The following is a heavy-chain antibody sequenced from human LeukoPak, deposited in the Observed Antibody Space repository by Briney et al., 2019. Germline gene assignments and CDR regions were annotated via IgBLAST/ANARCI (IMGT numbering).Heavy chain of an antibody. CDR3: ARDADNIVAHSGAFDI. CDR2: IYYSGST. V-gene: IGHV4-39*07. D-gene: IGHD5-12*01. J-gene: IGHJ3*02. Sequence: SETLSLTCTVSGGSISSSSYYWGWIRQPPGKGLEWIGSIYYSGSTNYNPSLKSRVTISVDTSKNQFSLKLSSVTAADTAVYYCARDADNIVAHSGAFDIWGQGTMVTVSS. CDR1: GGSISSSSYY.